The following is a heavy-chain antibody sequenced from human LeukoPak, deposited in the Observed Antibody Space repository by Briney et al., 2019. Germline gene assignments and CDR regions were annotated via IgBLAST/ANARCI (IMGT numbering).Heavy chain of an antibody. CDR3: TSRSGSPFES. V-gene: IGHV3-66*01. Sequence: GGSLRLSCAASGLTVSTNYMTWVRQAPGKGLEWVSFIYSGGSTYYADSVKGRFTISRDNSKNMLYLQMNSLRAEDTAVYYCTSRSGSPFESWGQGTLVTVSS. CDR2: IYSGGST. J-gene: IGHJ4*02. D-gene: IGHD3-10*01. CDR1: GLTVSTNY.